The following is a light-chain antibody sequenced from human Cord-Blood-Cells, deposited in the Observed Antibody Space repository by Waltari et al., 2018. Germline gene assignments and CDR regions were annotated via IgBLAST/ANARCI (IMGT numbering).Light chain of an antibody. CDR2: EGS. Sequence: QSALTQPASVSGSPGPSITLSCTGTRSDVGSYNLASWYQQHPGKAPKIMIYEGSKRPSGVSNRFSGSKSGNTASLTISGLQAEDEADYYCCSYAGSSTWVFGGGTKLTVL. CDR1: RSDVGSYNL. CDR3: CSYAGSSTWV. V-gene: IGLV2-23*01. J-gene: IGLJ3*02.